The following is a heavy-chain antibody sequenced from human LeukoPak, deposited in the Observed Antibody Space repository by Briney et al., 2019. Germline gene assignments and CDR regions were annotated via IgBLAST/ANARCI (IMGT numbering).Heavy chain of an antibody. CDR2: ITAIDGRT. D-gene: IGHD6-13*01. J-gene: IGHJ5*02. Sequence: PGGSLRLSCAASGFTFSSYAMSWVRQAPGRGLEWVSSITAIDGRTYYADSVRGRFTISRDNSKNTVYLQLNSLRAGDTAIYYCTKDRRGPAAGTWYFDPWGQGTLVTVSS. CDR3: TKDRRGPAAGTWYFDP. CDR1: GFTFSSYA. V-gene: IGHV3-23*01.